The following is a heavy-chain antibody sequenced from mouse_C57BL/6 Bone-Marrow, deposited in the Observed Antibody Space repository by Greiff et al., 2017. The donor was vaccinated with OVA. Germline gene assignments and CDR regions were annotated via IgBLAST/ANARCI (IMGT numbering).Heavy chain of an antibody. CDR2: ISSGSSTI. V-gene: IGHV5-17*01. J-gene: IGHJ4*01. CDR3: ARRRSYAMDY. CDR1: GFTFSDYG. Sequence: EVMLVESGGGLVKPGGSLKLSCAASGFTFSDYGMHWVRQAPEKGLEWVAYISSGSSTIYYADTVKGRFTIYRDNAKNTLFLQMTSLRSEDTAMYYCARRRSYAMDYWGQGTSVTVSS.